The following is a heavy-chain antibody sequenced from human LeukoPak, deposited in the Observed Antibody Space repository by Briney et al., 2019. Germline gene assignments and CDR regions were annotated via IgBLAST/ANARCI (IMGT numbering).Heavy chain of an antibody. CDR2: ISGRSSTI. J-gene: IGHJ4*02. CDR1: AFTFSDYS. CDR3: ARDRLTSGSYFFDY. Sequence: GGSLRLSCAAAAFTFSDYSMNWVRQAPGKGLEWISYISGRSSTIYYADSVRGRFTISRDNAKNSMYLQMNSLRAEDTAVYYCARDRLTSGSYFFDYWGQGTLVTVSS. V-gene: IGHV3-48*01. D-gene: IGHD1-26*01.